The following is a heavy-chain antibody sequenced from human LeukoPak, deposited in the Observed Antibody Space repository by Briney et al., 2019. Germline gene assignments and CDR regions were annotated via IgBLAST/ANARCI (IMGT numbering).Heavy chain of an antibody. D-gene: IGHD3-22*01. CDR1: GGSISSGGYS. CDR2: IHHSGST. J-gene: IGHJ4*02. V-gene: IGHV4-30-2*01. CDR3: ASLDSSGYSYFNY. Sequence: SETLSLTCAVSGGSISSGGYSWSWIRQPPGKGLEWIGYIHHSGSTYYNPSLKSRVTISVDRSKNQFSLKLSSVTAADTAVYYCASLDSSGYSYFNYWGQGTLVTVSS.